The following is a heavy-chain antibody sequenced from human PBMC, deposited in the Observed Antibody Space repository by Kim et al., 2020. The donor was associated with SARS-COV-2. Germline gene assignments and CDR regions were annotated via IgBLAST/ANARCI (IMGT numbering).Heavy chain of an antibody. J-gene: IGHJ4*02. CDR3: ARGLGNWMVITYYFDY. D-gene: IGHD3-22*01. Sequence: SETLSLTCAVYGGSFSGYYWSWIRQPPGKGLEWIGEINHSGSTNYNPSLKSRVTISVDTSKNQFSLKLSSVTAADTAVYYCARGLGNWMVITYYFDYWGQGTLVTVSS. CDR2: INHSGST. CDR1: GGSFSGYY. V-gene: IGHV4-34*01.